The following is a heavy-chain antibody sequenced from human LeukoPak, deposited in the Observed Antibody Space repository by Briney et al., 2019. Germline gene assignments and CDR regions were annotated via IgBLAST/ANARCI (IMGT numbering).Heavy chain of an antibody. J-gene: IGHJ4*02. D-gene: IGHD3-16*01. Sequence: GGSLRLSCAASGFTFSSYWMHWVRQAPGKGLVWVSRINTDGSSTSYADSVKGRFTISRDNAKNSVYLQMNGLRAEDTAVYYCARGSAYYVFDYWGQGTLVTVSS. CDR1: GFTFSSYW. CDR3: ARGSAYYVFDY. CDR2: INTDGSST. V-gene: IGHV3-74*01.